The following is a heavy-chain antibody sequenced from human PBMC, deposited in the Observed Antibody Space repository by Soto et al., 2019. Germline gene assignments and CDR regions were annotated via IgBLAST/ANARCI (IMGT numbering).Heavy chain of an antibody. CDR1: GFTFSDYG. Sequence: QVQLVESGGGVVQPGRSLRLSCAASGFTFSDYGMHWVRQAPGKGLEWVAVISYDGSNKYYADSVKGRFTISRDDSKNTLYLQMHSRRADDTAVYYCAKEMYYSDSSGYDRAFDVWGLGTMVTVSS. CDR3: AKEMYYSDSSGYDRAFDV. D-gene: IGHD3-22*01. V-gene: IGHV3-30*18. J-gene: IGHJ3*01. CDR2: ISYDGSNK.